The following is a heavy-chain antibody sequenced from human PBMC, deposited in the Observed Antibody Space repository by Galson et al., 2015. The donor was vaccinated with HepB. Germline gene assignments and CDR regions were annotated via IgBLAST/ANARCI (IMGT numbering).Heavy chain of an antibody. D-gene: IGHD3-10*01. CDR1: GGTFSSYA. V-gene: IGHV1-69*13. Sequence: SVKVSCKASGGTFSSYAISWVRQAPGQGLEWMGGIIPIFGTANYAQKFQDRVTITADESTSTAYMELSSLRYEDTAAYYCAREKSYYGSGPYGMDVWGQGTTVTVSS. CDR3: AREKSYYGSGPYGMDV. J-gene: IGHJ6*02. CDR2: IIPIFGTA.